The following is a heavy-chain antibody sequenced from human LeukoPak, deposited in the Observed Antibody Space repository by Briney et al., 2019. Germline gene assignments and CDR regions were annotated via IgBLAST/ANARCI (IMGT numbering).Heavy chain of an antibody. Sequence: PSETLSLTCTVSGGSISSSSYYWGWIRQPPGKGLEWIGSIYHSGSTYYNPSLKSRVTISVDTSKNQFSLKLSSVTAADTAVYYCARDQGERSDVFTMVRGAVDCWGQGTLVTVSS. D-gene: IGHD3-10*01. V-gene: IGHV4-39*02. CDR1: GGSISSSSYY. J-gene: IGHJ4*02. CDR3: ARDQGERSDVFTMVRGAVDC. CDR2: IYHSGST.